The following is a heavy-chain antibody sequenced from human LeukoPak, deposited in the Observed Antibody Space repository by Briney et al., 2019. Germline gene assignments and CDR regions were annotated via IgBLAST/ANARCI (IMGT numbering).Heavy chain of an antibody. CDR2: IKQDGSEK. J-gene: IGHJ4*02. D-gene: IGHD6-6*01. V-gene: IGHV3-7*01. CDR1: GFTFSSYW. Sequence: GGSLRLSCAASGFTFSSYWMNWVRQAPGKGLEWVANIKQDGSEKYYVDSVKGRFTISRDNAKNSLYLQMNSLRAEDTAVYYCASAIAARRGVYWGQGTLVTVSS. CDR3: ASAIAARRGVY.